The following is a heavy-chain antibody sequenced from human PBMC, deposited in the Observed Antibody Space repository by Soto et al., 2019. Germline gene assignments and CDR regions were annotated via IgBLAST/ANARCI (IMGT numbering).Heavy chain of an antibody. CDR3: ARTFRRIAVAGTLSGFDY. Sequence: EVQLVGSGGGLVQPGGSLRLSCAASGFTFSSYSMNWVRQAPGKGLEWVSYISSSSTIYYVDSVKGRFTISRDNAKNSLYLQMNSLRDEDTAVYFCARTFRRIAVAGTLSGFDYWGQGTLVTVSS. V-gene: IGHV3-48*02. J-gene: IGHJ4*02. CDR2: ISSSSTI. CDR1: GFTFSSYS. D-gene: IGHD6-19*01.